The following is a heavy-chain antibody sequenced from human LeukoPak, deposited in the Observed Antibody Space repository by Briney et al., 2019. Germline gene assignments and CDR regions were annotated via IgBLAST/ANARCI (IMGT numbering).Heavy chain of an antibody. CDR2: ISYDGSNK. V-gene: IGHV3-30-3*01. J-gene: IGHJ4*02. CDR1: GFTFSSYA. D-gene: IGHD5-24*01. CDR3: ARAPDERWLQTGGY. Sequence: GGSLRLSCAASGFTFSSYAMHWVRQAPGKGLEWVAVISYDGSNKYYADSVRGRFTISRDNSKNTLYLQMNSLRAEDTAVYYCARAPDERWLQTGGYWGQGTLVTVSS.